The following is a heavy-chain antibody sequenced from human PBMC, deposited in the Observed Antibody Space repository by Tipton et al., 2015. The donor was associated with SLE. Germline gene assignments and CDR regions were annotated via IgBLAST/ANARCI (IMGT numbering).Heavy chain of an antibody. CDR1: GGSISSSSYY. D-gene: IGHD3-9*01. J-gene: IGHJ4*02. CDR2: IYYSGST. Sequence: TLSLTCTVSGGSISSSSYYWGWIRQPPGKGLEWIGSIYYSGSTYYNPSLKSRVTISVDTSKNQFSLKLSSVTAADTAVYYCASQILDILTASYFDYWGQGTLVTVSS. CDR3: ASQILDILTASYFDY. V-gene: IGHV4-39*07.